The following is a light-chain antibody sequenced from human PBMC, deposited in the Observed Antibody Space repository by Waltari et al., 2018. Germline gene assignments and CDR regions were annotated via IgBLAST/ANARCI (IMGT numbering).Light chain of an antibody. Sequence: EVVMTQSPVTLSVSPGERATLSCSASQPVSRNLAWYQQKPGQAPRPVIHGASTRATGIPARFSGRGSGTEFTLIISSLQPEDFAVYYCQQYNNWPPWTFGQGTKVELK. CDR1: QPVSRN. CDR2: GAS. V-gene: IGKV3-15*01. J-gene: IGKJ1*01. CDR3: QQYNNWPPWT.